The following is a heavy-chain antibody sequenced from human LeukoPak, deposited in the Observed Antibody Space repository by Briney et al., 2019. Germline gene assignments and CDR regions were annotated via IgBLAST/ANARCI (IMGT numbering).Heavy chain of an antibody. Sequence: SVKVSCKASGGTFSSYTISWVRQAPGQGLEWMGRIIPILGIANYAQKFQGRVTTTADKSTSTAYMELSSLRSEDTAVYYCARSPTWNAWYFDLWGRGTLVTVSS. V-gene: IGHV1-69*02. J-gene: IGHJ2*01. CDR1: GGTFSSYT. D-gene: IGHD1-1*01. CDR3: ARSPTWNAWYFDL. CDR2: IIPILGIA.